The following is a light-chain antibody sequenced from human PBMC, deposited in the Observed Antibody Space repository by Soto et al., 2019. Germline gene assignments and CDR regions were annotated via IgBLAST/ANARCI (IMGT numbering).Light chain of an antibody. CDR3: QQYNSYPWT. CDR2: RAS. Sequence: DIQMTQSPSTLSASVGDRVTITCRASQTIGSWLVWFHHKPGKAPKVLMYRASILESGVPSRFSGSGSGTEFSLTISSLQPDDFATYYCQQYNSYPWTFGQGTKVDIK. V-gene: IGKV1-5*03. J-gene: IGKJ1*01. CDR1: QTIGSW.